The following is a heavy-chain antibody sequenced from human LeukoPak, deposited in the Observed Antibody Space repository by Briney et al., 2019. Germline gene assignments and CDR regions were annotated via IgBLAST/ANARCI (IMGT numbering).Heavy chain of an antibody. CDR1: GFTFSSYA. V-gene: IGHV3-23*01. Sequence: GGSLRLSCAASGFTFSSYAMTWVRQAPGKGLEWVSAISGSGDSTYYADFVKGRFTISRDNSKNTLYLQMNSLRAEDTAVYYCAKTHDTSDYYYCQHWGQGTLDSVSS. D-gene: IGHD4-17*01. CDR3: AKTHDTSDYYYCQH. CDR2: ISGSGDST. J-gene: IGHJ1*01.